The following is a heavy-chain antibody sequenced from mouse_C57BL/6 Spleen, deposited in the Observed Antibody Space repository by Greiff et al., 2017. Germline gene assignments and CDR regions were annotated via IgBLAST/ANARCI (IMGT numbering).Heavy chain of an antibody. J-gene: IGHJ3*01. V-gene: IGHV1-47*01. CDR1: GYTFTTYP. CDR3: ARTGTMDYEGYYEFAY. CDR2: FHPYNDDT. D-gene: IGHD2-3*01. Sequence: VQLQQSGAELVKPGASVKMSCKASGYTFTTYPIEWMKQNHGKSLEWIGNFHPYNDDTKYNEKFKGKATLTVEKSSSTVYLELSRLTSDDSAVYYCARTGTMDYEGYYEFAYWGQGTLVTVSA.